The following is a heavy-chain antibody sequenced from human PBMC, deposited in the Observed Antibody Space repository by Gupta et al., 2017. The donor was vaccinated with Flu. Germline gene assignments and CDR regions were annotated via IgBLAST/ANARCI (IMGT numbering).Heavy chain of an antibody. Sequence: WVRQAPGRGVGPVSMINPRRDGVYYMHSVKGRFTVSRDNAKNSLILQMNSLRAEDTAVYDCTSDAGWGALDMWGQGTLVTISS. CDR3: TSDAGWGALDM. CDR2: INPRRDGV. J-gene: IGHJ3*02. V-gene: IGHV3-7*01. D-gene: IGHD1-26*01.